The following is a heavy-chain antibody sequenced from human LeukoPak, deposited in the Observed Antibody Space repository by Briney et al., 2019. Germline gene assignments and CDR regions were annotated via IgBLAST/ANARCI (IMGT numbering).Heavy chain of an antibody. D-gene: IGHD4-23*01. J-gene: IGHJ4*02. CDR1: GDSISSYY. V-gene: IGHV4-59*01. CDR2: IYYSGST. CDR3: ARTTVVTPAFDY. Sequence: PSETLSLTCTVSGDSISSYYWSWIRQPPGKGLEWIGYIYYSGSTNYNPSLKSRVTISVDTSKNQFSLKLSSVTAADTAVYYCARTTVVTPAFDYWGQGTLVTVSS.